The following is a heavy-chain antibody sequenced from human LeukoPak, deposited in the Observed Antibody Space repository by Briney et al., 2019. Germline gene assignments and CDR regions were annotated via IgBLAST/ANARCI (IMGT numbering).Heavy chain of an antibody. V-gene: IGHV3-72*01. J-gene: IGHJ4*02. CDR2: SRNKANSYTT. CDR3: ARDGGATPFDY. Sequence: PGGSLRLSCAASGFTFSDHYMDWVRQAPGKGLEWVGRSRNKANSYTTEYAASEKGRFTIPRDDSKNSLYLQMNSLKTEDTAVYYCARDGGATPFDYWGQGTLVTVSS. D-gene: IGHD1-26*01. CDR1: GFTFSDHY.